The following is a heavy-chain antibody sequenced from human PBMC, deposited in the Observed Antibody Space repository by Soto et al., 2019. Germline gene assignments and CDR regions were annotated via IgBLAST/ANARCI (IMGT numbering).Heavy chain of an antibody. Sequence: PGGSLNLSCAPSGFTFSSYDMHWVRQATGKGLEWVSAIGTAGDTYYPGSVKGRFTISRENAKNSLYLQMNSLRAGDTAVYYCARDREENDAFDIWVQGTMVTVSS. V-gene: IGHV3-13*01. J-gene: IGHJ3*02. CDR1: GFTFSSYD. CDR3: ARDREENDAFDI. CDR2: IGTAGDT.